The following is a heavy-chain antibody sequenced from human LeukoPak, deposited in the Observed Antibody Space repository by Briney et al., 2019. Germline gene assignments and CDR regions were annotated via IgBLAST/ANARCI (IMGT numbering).Heavy chain of an antibody. CDR2: IYSGGST. Sequence: GGSLRLSCAASVFTVSTNYMTWVRQAPGKGLEWVSVIYSGGSTYYADSVKGRFTISRDNSKSTLYLQMNSLRAEDTALYYCSRNWGSDNWFDPWGQGTLVTVSS. CDR3: SRNWGSDNWFDP. D-gene: IGHD7-27*01. V-gene: IGHV3-53*01. J-gene: IGHJ5*02. CDR1: VFTVSTNY.